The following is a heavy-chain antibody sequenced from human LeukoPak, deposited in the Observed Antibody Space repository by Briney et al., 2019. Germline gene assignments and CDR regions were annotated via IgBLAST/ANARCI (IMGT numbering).Heavy chain of an antibody. J-gene: IGHJ3*02. CDR3: ARSASYYDSGGYVVAFNI. CDR1: GFTFSDHY. D-gene: IGHD3-22*01. CDR2: TRNKLHRYTT. Sequence: GGSLRLSCAASGFTFSDHYMGWVRQAPGKGLQWLGPTRNKLHRYTTEYAASVKGRSTISRDDSKNSLYQQMNSLKAEDTAVYFCARSASYYDSGGYVVAFNIWGQGTMVTVSS. V-gene: IGHV3-72*01.